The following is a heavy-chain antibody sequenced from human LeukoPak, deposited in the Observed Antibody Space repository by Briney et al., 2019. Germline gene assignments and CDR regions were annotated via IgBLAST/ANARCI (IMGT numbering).Heavy chain of an antibody. CDR1: GFTFSSYA. CDR3: ARWSGYVPGPFDY. J-gene: IGHJ4*02. CDR2: ISYDGSNK. V-gene: IGHV3-30*04. Sequence: GGSLRLSCAASGFTFSSYAMHWVRQAPGKGLEWVAAISYDGSNKYYADPVKGRFTISRDNSENTLYLQMNSLRAEDTAVYYCARWSGYVPGPFDYWGQGTLVTVSS. D-gene: IGHD5-12*01.